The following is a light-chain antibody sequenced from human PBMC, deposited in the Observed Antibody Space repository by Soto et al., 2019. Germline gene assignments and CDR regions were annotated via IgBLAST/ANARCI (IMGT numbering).Light chain of an antibody. CDR3: QQYGSSPIT. CDR2: GAS. CDR1: QSVSSD. J-gene: IGKJ5*01. Sequence: EIVMTQSPATLSVSPGERATLSCRASQSVSSDLAWYHQKPGQAPRLLIYGASTRATGIPARFSGSGSGTDFTLTISRLEPEDFAVYYCQQYGSSPITFGQGTRLE. V-gene: IGKV3-20*01.